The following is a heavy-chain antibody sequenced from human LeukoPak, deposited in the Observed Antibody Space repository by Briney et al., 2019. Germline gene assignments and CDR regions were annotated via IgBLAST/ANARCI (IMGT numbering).Heavy chain of an antibody. J-gene: IGHJ3*02. CDR3: ARDGGMTTVTDDAFDI. V-gene: IGHV4-31*03. D-gene: IGHD4-17*01. CDR1: GGSISSGGYY. CDR2: IYYSGST. Sequence: PSQTLSLTCTVSGGSISSGGYYWSWIRQHPGKGLEWTGYIYYSGSTYYNPSLKSRVTISVDTSKNQFSLKLSSVTAADTAVYYCARDGGMTTVTDDAFDIWGQGTMVTVSS.